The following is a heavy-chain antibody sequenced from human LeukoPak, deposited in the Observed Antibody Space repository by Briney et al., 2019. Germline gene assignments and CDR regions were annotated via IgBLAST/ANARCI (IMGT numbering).Heavy chain of an antibody. CDR2: ISGSGGST. J-gene: IGHJ3*02. CDR3: AKSSSSWDLSDAFDI. D-gene: IGHD6-13*01. Sequence: GGSLRLSCAASGFTFSSYAMSWVRQAPGKGLEWVSAISGSGGSTYYADSVKGRFTISRGNSKNTLYLQMNSLSAEDTAVYYCAKSSSSWDLSDAFDIWGQGTMVTVSS. CDR1: GFTFSSYA. V-gene: IGHV3-23*01.